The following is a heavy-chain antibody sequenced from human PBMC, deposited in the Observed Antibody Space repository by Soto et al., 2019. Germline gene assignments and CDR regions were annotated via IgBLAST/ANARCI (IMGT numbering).Heavy chain of an antibody. V-gene: IGHV1-18*01. CDR2: ISPHNGNT. CDR3: ARDTGNSFDY. J-gene: IGHJ4*02. Sequence: HVQLVQSGGELKKPGASVKVSCNTSGYTFNTYFITWVRQAPGQGLEWMGWISPHNGNTNYAEKFQGRVTMTADTIKKTAYMELRNLRLDDTAVYYCARDTGNSFDYWGQGTPVTVSS. CDR1: GYTFNTYF.